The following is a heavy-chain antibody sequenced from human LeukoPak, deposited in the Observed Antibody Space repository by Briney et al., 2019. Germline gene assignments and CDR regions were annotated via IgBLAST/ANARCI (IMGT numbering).Heavy chain of an antibody. D-gene: IGHD2-21*02. CDR2: INPSGGST. J-gene: IGHJ4*02. V-gene: IGHV1-46*01. CDR3: ARMYCGGDCYLYYFDY. Sequence: ASVKVSCKASGYTFTSYYMHWVRQAPGQGLEWMGIINPSGGSTSYAQKFQGRVTMTRDMSTSTVYMELSSPRSEDTAVYYCARMYCGGDCYLYYFDYWGQGTLVTVSS. CDR1: GYTFTSYY.